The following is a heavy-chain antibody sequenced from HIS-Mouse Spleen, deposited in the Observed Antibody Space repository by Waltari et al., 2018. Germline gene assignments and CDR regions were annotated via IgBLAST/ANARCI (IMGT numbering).Heavy chain of an antibody. J-gene: IGHJ1*01. CDR3: ARPSSSWYRGYFQH. CDR1: GFTFVSYA. D-gene: IGHD6-13*01. Sequence: QGQLVESGGGVVQPGRSLSLSCAASGFTFVSYAMHWVRQAPGKGLEWVAVISYDGSNKYYADSVKGRFTISRDNSKNTLYLQMNSLRAEDTAVYYCARPSSSWYRGYFQHWGQGTLVTVSS. CDR2: ISYDGSNK. V-gene: IGHV3-30*04.